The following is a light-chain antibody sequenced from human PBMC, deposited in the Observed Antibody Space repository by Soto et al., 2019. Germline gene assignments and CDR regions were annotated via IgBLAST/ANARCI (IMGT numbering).Light chain of an antibody. CDR1: QSISSR. J-gene: IGKJ1*01. V-gene: IGKV1-5*01. CDR2: AAS. CDR3: QQYNSYWT. Sequence: DIQMTQSPSTLSASVGDRVTITCRASQSISSRLAWYQQKPGKAPKLLLYAASSLESGVPSRFSGSGSGTEFTLTISSLQPDDFATYYCQQYNSYWTFGQGTKVEIK.